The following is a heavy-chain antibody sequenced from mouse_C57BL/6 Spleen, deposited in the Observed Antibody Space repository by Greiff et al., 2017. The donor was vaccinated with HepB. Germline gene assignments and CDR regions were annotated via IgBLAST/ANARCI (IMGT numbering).Heavy chain of an antibody. CDR2: IDPENGDT. Sequence: VQLQQSGAELVRPGASVKLSCTASGFNIKDDYMHWVKQRPEQGLEWIGWIDPENGDTEYASKFQGKATITADTSSNTAYLQLSSLTSEDTAVYYCTSYYGPYWGQGTLVTVSA. D-gene: IGHD2-10*01. J-gene: IGHJ3*01. CDR3: TSYYGPY. CDR1: GFNIKDDY. V-gene: IGHV14-4*01.